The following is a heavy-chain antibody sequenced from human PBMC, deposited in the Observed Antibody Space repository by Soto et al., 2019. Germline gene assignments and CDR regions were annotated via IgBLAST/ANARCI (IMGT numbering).Heavy chain of an antibody. D-gene: IGHD2-2*01. CDR3: VKDQHCSSTSCYANFDY. CDR2: ISSNGGST. V-gene: IGHV3-64D*08. J-gene: IGHJ4*02. Sequence: PGGSLRLSCSAAGLTFSSYAMHWVRPAPGKGLEYVSAISSNGGSTYYADSVKGRFTISRDNSKNTLYLQMSSLRAEDTAVYYCVKDQHCSSTSCYANFDYWGQGTQVTVS. CDR1: GLTFSSYA.